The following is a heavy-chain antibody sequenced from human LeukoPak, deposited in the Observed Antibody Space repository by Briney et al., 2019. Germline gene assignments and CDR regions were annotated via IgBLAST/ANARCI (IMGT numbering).Heavy chain of an antibody. D-gene: IGHD2-2*01. J-gene: IGHJ3*02. CDR3: ARDYLEYCSSTSCLTGAFDI. Sequence: PGGSLRLSCAASGFTFSSYAMSCVRQAPGKGLEWVAVISYDGSNKYYADSVKGRFTISRDNSKNTLYLQMNSLRAEDTAVYYCARDYLEYCSSTSCLTGAFDIWGQGTMVTVSS. CDR1: GFTFSSYA. CDR2: ISYDGSNK. V-gene: IGHV3-30-3*01.